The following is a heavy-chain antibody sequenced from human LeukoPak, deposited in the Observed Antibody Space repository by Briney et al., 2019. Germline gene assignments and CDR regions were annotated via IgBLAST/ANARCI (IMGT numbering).Heavy chain of an antibody. V-gene: IGHV3-48*04. J-gene: IGHJ4*02. CDR2: ISSSSSTI. Sequence: GGSLRLSCAASGFTFSSYGMTWVRQAPGKGLEWVSYISSSSSTIYYADSVKGRFTISRDNSKNTLYLQMNSLRAEDTAVYYCARDLVVMSAYWGQGTLVTVSS. CDR3: ARDLVVMSAY. CDR1: GFTFSSYG. D-gene: IGHD3-22*01.